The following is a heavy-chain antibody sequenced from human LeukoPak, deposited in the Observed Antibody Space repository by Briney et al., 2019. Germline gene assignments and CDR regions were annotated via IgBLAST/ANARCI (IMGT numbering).Heavy chain of an antibody. J-gene: IGHJ4*02. CDR2: IYYSGST. CDR1: GGSISSYY. CDR3: ARHGYYYDNSL. D-gene: IGHD3-22*01. Sequence: PSETLSLTCTVSGGSISSYYWSWIRQPPGKGLEWIGYIYYSGSTNYNPSPKSRVTISVDTSKNQFSLKLSSVTAADTAVYYCARHGYYYDNSLWGRGTLVTVPS. V-gene: IGHV4-59*08.